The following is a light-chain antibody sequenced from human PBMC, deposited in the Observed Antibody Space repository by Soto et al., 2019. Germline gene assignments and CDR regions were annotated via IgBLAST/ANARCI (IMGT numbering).Light chain of an antibody. Sequence: QPVLTQPPSASGTPGQTVSISCSGTRSNIGGHAVNWYQQLPGTAPKRLIFSSDQRPSGVPDRFSGSKSGTSASLAISGLQSEDEADYSCAAWDDSLNAVVFGGGTQLTVL. CDR2: SSD. CDR1: RSNIGGHA. CDR3: AAWDDSLNAVV. J-gene: IGLJ2*01. V-gene: IGLV1-44*01.